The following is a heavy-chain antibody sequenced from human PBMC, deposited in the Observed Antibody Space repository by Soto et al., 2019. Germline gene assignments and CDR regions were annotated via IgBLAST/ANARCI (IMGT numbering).Heavy chain of an antibody. CDR2: ISGSGYTT. CDR1: GFTFSKFS. CDR3: AREDDFSWFDP. D-gene: IGHD3-3*01. Sequence: EVLLVESGGGLVQPGGSLRLSCVASGFTFSKFSMTWVRQAPGKGLEWLSHISGSGYTTYYADAVKGRFTISRDNSNNSLFLQMSSLRDKDTAVYYCAREDDFSWFDPWGQGILVTVSS. J-gene: IGHJ5*02. V-gene: IGHV3-48*02.